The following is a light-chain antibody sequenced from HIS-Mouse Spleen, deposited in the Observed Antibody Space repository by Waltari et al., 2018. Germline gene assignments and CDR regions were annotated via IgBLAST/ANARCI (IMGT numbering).Light chain of an antibody. Sequence: QSVLTQPPSASGPPGQRVTIYCSGSSSNIGSNYVYWYQQLPGMAPKLLIYRNNQRPSGVPDRFSGSKSGTSASLAISGLRSEDEADYYCAAWDDSLSGPVFGGGTKLTVL. CDR2: RNN. CDR1: SSNIGSNY. V-gene: IGLV1-47*01. J-gene: IGLJ3*02. CDR3: AAWDDSLSGPV.